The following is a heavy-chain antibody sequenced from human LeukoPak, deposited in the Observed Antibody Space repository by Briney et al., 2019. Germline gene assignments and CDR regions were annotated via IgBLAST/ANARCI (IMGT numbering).Heavy chain of an antibody. Sequence: GGSLRLSCAASGFTFSSYGMSWVRQAPGKGLEWVSAISGSGGSTYYADSVKGRFTISRDNSRNTLYLQMNSLRAEDTAVYYCAKAETMVRGALDYWGQGTLVTVSS. CDR1: GFTFSSYG. CDR3: AKAETMVRGALDY. J-gene: IGHJ4*02. CDR2: ISGSGGST. V-gene: IGHV3-23*01. D-gene: IGHD3-10*01.